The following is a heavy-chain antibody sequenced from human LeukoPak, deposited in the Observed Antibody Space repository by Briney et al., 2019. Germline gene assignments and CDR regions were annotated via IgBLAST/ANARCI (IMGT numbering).Heavy chain of an antibody. Sequence: GGSLRLSCAASGFTFSSYAMHWVRQAPGKGLEWVAVISYDGSNKYYADSVKGRFTISRDNSKNTLYLQMNSLRAEDTAVYYCAKSFGWYFDLWGRGTLVTVSS. V-gene: IGHV3-30-3*02. CDR2: ISYDGSNK. J-gene: IGHJ2*01. CDR3: AKSFGWYFDL. D-gene: IGHD3-10*01. CDR1: GFTFSSYA.